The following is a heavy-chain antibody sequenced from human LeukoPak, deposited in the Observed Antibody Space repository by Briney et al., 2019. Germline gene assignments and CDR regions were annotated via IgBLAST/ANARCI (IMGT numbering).Heavy chain of an antibody. J-gene: IGHJ4*02. Sequence: SETLSLTCTVSGGSISSYFWSWIWLPQHKGLEWIGYIHSSVSTYYSPSLKSRVTISLDTSTKQFSLKVTCVTAADTAVYYCARHSSPAAEDYWGQGTLVTVSS. CDR2: IHSSVST. CDR1: GGSISSYF. V-gene: IGHV4-59*08. D-gene: IGHD6-13*01. CDR3: ARHSSPAAEDY.